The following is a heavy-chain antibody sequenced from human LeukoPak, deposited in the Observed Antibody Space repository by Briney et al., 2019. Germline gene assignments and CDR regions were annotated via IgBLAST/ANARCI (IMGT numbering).Heavy chain of an antibody. D-gene: IGHD6-13*01. V-gene: IGHV4-34*01. J-gene: IGHJ1*01. CDR1: GFTFSNAW. CDR3: ARGPSSSWYYFQH. Sequence: PGGSLRLSCAASGFTFSNAWMSWVRQAPGKGLEWIGEINHSGSTNYNPSLKSRVTISVDTSKNQFSLKLSSVTAADTAVYYCARGPSSSWYYFQHWGQGTLVTVSS. CDR2: INHSGST.